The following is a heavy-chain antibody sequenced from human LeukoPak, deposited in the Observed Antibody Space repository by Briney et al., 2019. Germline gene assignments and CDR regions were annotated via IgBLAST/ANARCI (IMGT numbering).Heavy chain of an antibody. V-gene: IGHV3-11*05. CDR2: ISETSSHR. CDR1: GGSISSSS. J-gene: IGHJ6*02. CDR3: AKDIGSQRYYGMDV. D-gene: IGHD3-16*02. Sequence: PSETLSLTCTVSGGSISSSSYYWGWIRQPPGKGLEWVSYISETSSHRYYADSVKGRFTISRDNAQNSLYLQMNSLSAEDTALYYCAKDIGSQRYYGMDVWGQGTTVTVSS.